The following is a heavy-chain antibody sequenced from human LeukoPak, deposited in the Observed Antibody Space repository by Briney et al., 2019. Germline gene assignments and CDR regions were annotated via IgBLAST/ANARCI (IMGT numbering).Heavy chain of an antibody. D-gene: IGHD3-10*01. CDR2: ITPNSGGT. Sequence: GASVKLSCKASGYTFTGQYLHWVRQAPGQGLEWMGWITPNSGGTNYAQNFQGRVTMTRDTSISTAYMELSRLRSDDTAVYYCATGSGTYSPDYWGQGTLVTVSS. J-gene: IGHJ4*02. V-gene: IGHV1-2*02. CDR3: ATGSGTYSPDY. CDR1: GYTFTGQY.